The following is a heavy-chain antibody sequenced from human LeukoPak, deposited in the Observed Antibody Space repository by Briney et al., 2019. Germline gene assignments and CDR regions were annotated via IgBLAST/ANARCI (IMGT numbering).Heavy chain of an antibody. V-gene: IGHV3-23*01. Sequence: SGRSLRLSCAASGFTFSTYGMSWVRQAPGKGLEWVSTFGGSGASVYYADSVKGRFTVSRDNSKNTLYLQMNSLRVEDTAVYYCAKSGPYYYDYWGQGTLVTVSS. J-gene: IGHJ4*02. CDR2: FGGSGASV. D-gene: IGHD3-10*01. CDR3: AKSGPYYYDY. CDR1: GFTFSTYG.